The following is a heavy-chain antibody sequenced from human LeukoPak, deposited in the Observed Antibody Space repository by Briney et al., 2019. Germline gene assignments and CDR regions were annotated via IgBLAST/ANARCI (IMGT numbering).Heavy chain of an antibody. CDR3: ARVLDYYGSGTYSSDY. D-gene: IGHD3-10*01. Sequence: SETLSLTCTVSGYSISSGYYWGWIRQPPGKGLEWIGSIYYSGGTFYNPSLKSRVTMSVGTSKNQFSLKLSSVTAADTAVYYCARVLDYYGSGTYSSDYWGQGTLVTVSS. J-gene: IGHJ4*02. CDR1: GYSISSGYY. V-gene: IGHV4-38-2*02. CDR2: IYYSGGT.